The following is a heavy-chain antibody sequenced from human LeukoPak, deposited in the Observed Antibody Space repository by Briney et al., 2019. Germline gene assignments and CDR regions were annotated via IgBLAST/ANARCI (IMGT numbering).Heavy chain of an antibody. D-gene: IGHD3-16*01. CDR3: AKMGSYYYYYYMDF. CDR2: ISGSGGST. Sequence: GGSLTLSCAASGFTFSSYAMSWVRQAPGKGLEWVSAISGSGGSTYYADSVKGRFTISRDNSKNTLYLQMNSLRAEDTAVYYCAKMGSYYYYYYMDFWGKGTTVTVSS. J-gene: IGHJ6*03. CDR1: GFTFSSYA. V-gene: IGHV3-23*01.